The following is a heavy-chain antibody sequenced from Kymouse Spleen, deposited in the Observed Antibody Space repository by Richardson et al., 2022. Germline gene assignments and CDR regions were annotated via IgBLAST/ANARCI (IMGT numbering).Heavy chain of an antibody. CDR3: ASPNWNSLYYYGMDV. V-gene: IGHV4-39*01. CDR1: GGSISSSSYY. Sequence: QLQLQESGPGLVKPSETLSLTCTVSGGSISSSSYYWGWIRQPPGKGLEWIGSIYYSGSTYYNPSLKSRVTISVDTSKNQFSLKLSSVTAADTAVYYCASPNWNSLYYYGMDVWGQGTTVTVSS. D-gene: IGHD1-7*01. CDR2: IYYSGST. J-gene: IGHJ6*02.